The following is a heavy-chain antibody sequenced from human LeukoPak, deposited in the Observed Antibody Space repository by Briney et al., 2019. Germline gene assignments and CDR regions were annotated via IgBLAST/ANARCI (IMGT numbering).Heavy chain of an antibody. V-gene: IGHV4-59*01. Sequence: PSETLSLTCTVSGGSISSYCWSWIRQPPGKGQEWIGYIYYSGSTNYNPSLKSRVTISVDTSKNQFSLKLSSVTAADTAVYYCARHDYYDNLRVDYWGQGTLVTVSS. J-gene: IGHJ4*02. CDR2: IYYSGST. D-gene: IGHD3-22*01. CDR1: GGSISSYC. CDR3: ARHDYYDNLRVDY.